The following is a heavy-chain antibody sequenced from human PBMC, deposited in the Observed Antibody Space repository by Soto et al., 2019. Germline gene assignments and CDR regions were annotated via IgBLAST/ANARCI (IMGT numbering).Heavy chain of an antibody. V-gene: IGHV1-69*13. CDR3: AGVYYDSSPYGYYYYYGMDV. Sequence: SVKVSCKASGGTFSSYAISWVRQAPGQGLEWMGGIIPIFGTANYAQKFQGRVTITADESTSTAYMELSSLRSEDTAVYYCAGVYYDSSPYGYYYYYGMDVWGQGTTVTVS. J-gene: IGHJ6*02. CDR1: GGTFSSYA. D-gene: IGHD3-22*01. CDR2: IIPIFGTA.